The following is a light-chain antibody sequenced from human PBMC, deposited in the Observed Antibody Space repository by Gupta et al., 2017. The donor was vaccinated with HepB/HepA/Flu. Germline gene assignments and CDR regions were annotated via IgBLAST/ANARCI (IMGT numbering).Light chain of an antibody. CDR2: RSS. V-gene: IGKV2-24*01. CDR1: QNLVHADGNTY. Sequence: DIVMTQTPLSSLVTLGQTASISCRSSQNLVHADGNTYLNWLQQRPGHPPRLLIYRSSNRGSGVPDRFSGSGAGTYFTLKISRVEAEDVGVYYCMQGKQFPRTFGQGTKVEIK. J-gene: IGKJ1*01. CDR3: MQGKQFPRT.